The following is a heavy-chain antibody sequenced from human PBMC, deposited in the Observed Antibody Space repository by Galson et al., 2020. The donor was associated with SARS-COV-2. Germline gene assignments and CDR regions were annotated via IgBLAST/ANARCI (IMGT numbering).Heavy chain of an antibody. CDR2: IYSGGST. Sequence: GGSLRLSCAASGFTVSSNYMSWVRQAPGKGLEWVSVIYSGGSTYYADSVKGRFTISRDNSKNTLYLQMNSLRAEDTAVYYCAREEYSSSDYYYYMDVWGKGTTVTVSS. CDR1: GFTVSSNY. D-gene: IGHD6-6*01. CDR3: AREEYSSSDYYYYMDV. J-gene: IGHJ6*03. V-gene: IGHV3-66*01.